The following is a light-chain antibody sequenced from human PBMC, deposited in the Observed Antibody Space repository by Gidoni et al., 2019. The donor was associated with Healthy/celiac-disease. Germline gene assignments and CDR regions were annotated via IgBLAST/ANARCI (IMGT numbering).Light chain of an antibody. Sequence: EIEWTQAPGTLSLSPGERATLSCRASQSVSSSYLAWYQQKPGQAPRLLIYGASSRATGIPDRFSGSGSGTDFTLTISRLEPEDFAVYYCQQYGSSPFTFGPGTKVEIK. V-gene: IGKV3-20*01. CDR1: QSVSSSY. CDR3: QQYGSSPFT. J-gene: IGKJ3*01. CDR2: GAS.